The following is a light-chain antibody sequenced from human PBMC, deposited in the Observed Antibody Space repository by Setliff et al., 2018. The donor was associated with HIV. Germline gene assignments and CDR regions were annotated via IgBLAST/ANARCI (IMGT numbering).Light chain of an antibody. CDR3: QSYDSSLSGSWV. CDR1: TSNIGSNS. CDR2: GNT. Sequence: QSVLTQTPSVSAAPRQRVTISCSGVTSNIGSNSLSWYQQFPGTAPKLLIYGNTNRPSGVPDRFSGSKSGTSASLAITGLQPEDEAHYYCQSYDSSLSGSWVFGTGTKVTVL. V-gene: IGLV1-40*01. J-gene: IGLJ1*01.